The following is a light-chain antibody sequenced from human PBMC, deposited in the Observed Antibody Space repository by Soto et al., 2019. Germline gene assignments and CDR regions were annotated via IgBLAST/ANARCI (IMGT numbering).Light chain of an antibody. J-gene: IGLJ1*01. CDR2: DDD. Sequence: QSVMTQPPSVSAAPGQRVTISCSGSSSNIGGNSVSWYQQFPGTAPKLLIYDDDKRPSGIPDRFSGSKSGTSATLGITGFQTGDEADYYCGSWDSSLSAYVFGTGTKLTVL. CDR1: SSNIGGNS. V-gene: IGLV1-51*01. CDR3: GSWDSSLSAYV.